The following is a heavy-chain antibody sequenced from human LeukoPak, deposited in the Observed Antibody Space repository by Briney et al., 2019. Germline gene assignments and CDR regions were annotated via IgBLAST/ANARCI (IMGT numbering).Heavy chain of an antibody. CDR1: GFTFSSYD. CDR2: ISYDGSNK. D-gene: IGHD6-19*01. Sequence: PGGSLRLSCAASGFTFSSYDMYWVRQTPGKGLEWVAVISYDGSNKYYADSVKGRFTISRDNSKNTLYLQMNSLRAEDTAVYYCARGTPSSSGWLYYGMDVWGQGTTVTVSS. CDR3: ARGTPSSSGWLYYGMDV. V-gene: IGHV3-30-3*01. J-gene: IGHJ6*02.